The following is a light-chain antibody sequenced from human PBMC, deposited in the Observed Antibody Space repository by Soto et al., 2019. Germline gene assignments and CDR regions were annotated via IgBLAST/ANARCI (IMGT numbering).Light chain of an antibody. CDR3: QQYNSYWT. J-gene: IGKJ1*01. Sequence: DIQMTQSPSTLTTSVGDRVTITCRASQTIYTWLAWYQRKPGRAPKLLIYDASTVESWVPSRFSGSGSGTEFTLTISSLQPDDFATYYCQQYNSYWTFGQGTKVDIK. CDR2: DAS. CDR1: QTIYTW. V-gene: IGKV1-5*01.